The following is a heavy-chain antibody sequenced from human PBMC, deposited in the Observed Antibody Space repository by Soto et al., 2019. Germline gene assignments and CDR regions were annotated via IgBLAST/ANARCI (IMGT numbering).Heavy chain of an antibody. V-gene: IGHV1-3*01. CDR3: ASGLVVVVPAAMYY. J-gene: IGHJ4*02. CDR1: GYTFTSYA. Sequence: QVQLVQSGAEVKKPGASVKVSCKASGYTFTSYAMHWVRQAPGQRLEWMGWINAGNGNTKYSQKFQGRVTSTRDTSASTAYMELSSLRSEDTAVYYCASGLVVVVPAAMYYWGQGTLVAVSS. D-gene: IGHD2-2*01. CDR2: INAGNGNT.